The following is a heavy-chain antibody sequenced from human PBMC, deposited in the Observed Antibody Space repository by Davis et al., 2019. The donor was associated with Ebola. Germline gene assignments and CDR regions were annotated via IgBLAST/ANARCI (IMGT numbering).Heavy chain of an antibody. CDR2: IYSGGST. CDR3: AKDIVVVVAATWIYGMDV. D-gene: IGHD2-15*01. Sequence: GESLKISCAASGFTVSSNYMSWVRQAPGKGLEWVSVIYSGGSTYYADSVKGRFTISRDNAKNSLYLQMNSLRAEDTAVYYCAKDIVVVVAATWIYGMDVWGQGTTVTVSS. V-gene: IGHV3-53*01. J-gene: IGHJ6*02. CDR1: GFTVSSNY.